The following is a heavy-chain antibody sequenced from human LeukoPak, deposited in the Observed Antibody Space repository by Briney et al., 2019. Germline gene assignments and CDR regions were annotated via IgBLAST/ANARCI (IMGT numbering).Heavy chain of an antibody. CDR1: GVSISSSNSY. J-gene: IGHJ4*02. V-gene: IGHV4-39*01. CDR3: ARQTGSGLFILP. D-gene: IGHD3/OR15-3a*01. Sequence: PSEILSLTCTVSGVSISSSNSYWGWIRQPPGKGLEWIGSIYYSGNTYYNASLKSQVSISIDTSKNQFSLKLTSVTAADTAVYYCARQTGSGLFILPGDQGTLVTVSS. CDR2: IYYSGNT.